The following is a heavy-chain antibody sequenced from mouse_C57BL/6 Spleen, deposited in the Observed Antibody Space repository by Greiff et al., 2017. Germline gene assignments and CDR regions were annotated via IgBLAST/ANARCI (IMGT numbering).Heavy chain of an antibody. Sequence: VQRVESGPGLVAPSQSLSITCTVSGFSLTSYGVDWVRQSPGKGLEWLGVIWGVGSTNYNSALKSRLSISKDNSKSQVFLKMNSLQTDDTAMYYCASGYGNYGVFAYWGQGTLVTVSA. CDR1: GFSLTSYG. J-gene: IGHJ3*01. D-gene: IGHD2-1*01. CDR2: IWGVGST. V-gene: IGHV2-6*01. CDR3: ASGYGNYGVFAY.